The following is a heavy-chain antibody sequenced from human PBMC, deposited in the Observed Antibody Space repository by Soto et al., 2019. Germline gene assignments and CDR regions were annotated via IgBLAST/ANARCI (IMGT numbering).Heavy chain of an antibody. CDR2: ISYDGNNK. D-gene: IGHD2-15*01. CDR3: ARAGCDGGSCYTLVGLRYGMDV. J-gene: IGHJ6*02. Sequence: QVQLVESGGGVVQPGRSLRLSCAASGFTFSSYVTHWVRQAPGKGLEWVAIISYDGNNKYYADSVKGRFTISRDNSKNTLYLQMNSLRAEDTAVYYCARAGCDGGSCYTLVGLRYGMDVWGQGTTVTVSS. CDR1: GFTFSSYV. V-gene: IGHV3-30-3*01.